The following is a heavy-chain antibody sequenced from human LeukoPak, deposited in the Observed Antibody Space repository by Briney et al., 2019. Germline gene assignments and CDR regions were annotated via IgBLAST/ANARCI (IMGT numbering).Heavy chain of an antibody. Sequence: SETLSLTCTVSTDSISPFFWNWIRQSPGKGLEWIGYVSYSGTSSYNPSLKSRVTISIDTSKNQFSLNLNSVTAADTALYYCAGGRRFHASGTYSSAAPDYWGQGILVTVSS. CDR1: TDSISPFF. V-gene: IGHV4-59*01. D-gene: IGHD3-10*01. J-gene: IGHJ4*02. CDR3: AGGRRFHASGTYSSAAPDY. CDR2: VSYSGTS.